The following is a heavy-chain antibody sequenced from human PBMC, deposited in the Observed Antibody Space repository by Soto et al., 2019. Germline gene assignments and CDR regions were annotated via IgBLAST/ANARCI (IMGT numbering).Heavy chain of an antibody. V-gene: IGHV4-30-4*01. D-gene: IGHD4-17*01. Sequence: KASETLSLTCTVSGGSISSGDYYWSWIRQPPGKGLEWIGYIYYSGSTYYNPSLKSRVTISVDTSKNQFSLKLSSVTAADTAVYYCARVHGDYEYYYYGMDVWGQGTTVTVSS. CDR2: IYYSGST. J-gene: IGHJ6*02. CDR3: ARVHGDYEYYYYGMDV. CDR1: GGSISSGDYY.